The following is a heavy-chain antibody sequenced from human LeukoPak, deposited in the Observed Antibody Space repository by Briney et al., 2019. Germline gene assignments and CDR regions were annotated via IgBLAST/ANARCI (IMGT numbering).Heavy chain of an antibody. CDR1: GFTFSTYN. V-gene: IGHV3-21*01. J-gene: IGHJ4*02. CDR3: ARVSVGNNYGSGSYDN. CDR2: INSGSPYI. Sequence: GGSLRLSCAASGFTFSTYNMNWVRPAPGKGLEWVSSINSGSPYIYYADSVKGRSTISRDNAKNSLYLQMNSLRAEDTAVYYCARVSVGNNYGSGSYDNWGQGTLVTVSS. D-gene: IGHD3-10*01.